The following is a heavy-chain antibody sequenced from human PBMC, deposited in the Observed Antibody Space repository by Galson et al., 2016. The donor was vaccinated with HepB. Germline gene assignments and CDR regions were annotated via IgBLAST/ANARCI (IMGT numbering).Heavy chain of an antibody. CDR2: IIPIFDIR. D-gene: IGHD3-9*01. V-gene: IGHV1-69*04. CDR3: ARDDQRPVYDVVTLDF. CDR1: GDTFSRHI. J-gene: IGHJ4*02. Sequence: SVKVSCKASGDTFSRHIFSWVRQAPGQGPDWMGRIIPIFDIRNYAQKFQGRLTITADQSTRTVYMELSSLRSEDTAVYFCARDDQRPVYDVVTLDFWGQGTLVTVSS.